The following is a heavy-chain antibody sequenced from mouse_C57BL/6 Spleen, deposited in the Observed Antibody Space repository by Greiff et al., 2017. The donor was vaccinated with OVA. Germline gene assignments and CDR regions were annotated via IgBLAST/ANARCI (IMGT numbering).Heavy chain of an antibody. D-gene: IGHD2-3*01. CDR1: GYTFTSYW. CDR2: IYPSDSET. J-gene: IGHJ2*01. V-gene: IGHV1-61*01. Sequence: QVQLQQPGAELVRPGSSVKLSCKASGYTFTSYWMDWVKQRPGQGLEWIGNIYPSDSETHYNQKFKDKATLTVDKSSSTASMQLSSLTSADSAVYCCARKGVTTCYFDFWGKGTTLTVSS. CDR3: ARKGVTTCYFDF.